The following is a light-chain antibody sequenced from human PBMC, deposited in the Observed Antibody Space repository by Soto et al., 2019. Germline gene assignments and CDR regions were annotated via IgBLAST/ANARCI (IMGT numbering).Light chain of an antibody. CDR1: QSVSSY. Sequence: EIVLTQSPATLSLSPGERATLSCRASQSVSSYLAWYQQKPGQPPRLLIYDASNRATGIPARFSGSGSGTAFTLTISSLETEDFAVYYCQQRSNWTLVTFGPGTRVDV. J-gene: IGKJ3*01. CDR3: QQRSNWTLVT. CDR2: DAS. V-gene: IGKV3-11*01.